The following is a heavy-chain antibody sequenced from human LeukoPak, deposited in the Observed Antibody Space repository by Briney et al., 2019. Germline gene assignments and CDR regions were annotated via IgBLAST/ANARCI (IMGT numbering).Heavy chain of an antibody. CDR2: ISRNSRYI. CDR3: ARVAEAAAFDS. V-gene: IGHV3-21*06. J-gene: IGHJ4*02. D-gene: IGHD6-13*01. Sequence: NSGGSLRLSCAASGFTVSSNYMSWVRQAPGKGLEWVSSISRNSRYIYYADSMRGRFTISRDNAKNSLYLQMNSLKPEDTAVYYCARVAEAAAFDSWGQGTLVTVSS. CDR1: GFTVSSNY.